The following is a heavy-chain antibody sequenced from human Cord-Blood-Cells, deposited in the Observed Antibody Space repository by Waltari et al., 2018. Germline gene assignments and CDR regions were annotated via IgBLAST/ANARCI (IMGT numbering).Heavy chain of an antibody. CDR1: GYTFPSYD. CDR3: ARESVGKYACDI. J-gene: IGHJ3*02. CDR2: MNPNSGNT. Sequence: QVQLVQSGAEVKKPGASVKVSCKASGYTFPSYDINWVRQATGQGLEWMGWMNPNSGNTGYAQKFQGRVTITRNTAISTAYRELSSLRSEDTAVYYCARESVGKYACDIWGQGTMVTVSS. D-gene: IGHD1-26*01. V-gene: IGHV1-8*03.